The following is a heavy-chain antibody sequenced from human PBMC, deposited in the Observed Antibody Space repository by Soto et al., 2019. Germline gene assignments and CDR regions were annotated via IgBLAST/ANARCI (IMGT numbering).Heavy chain of an antibody. Sequence: SVTLSLPCTVAGSANNSYYCTWIRQHAGKGLEWIGRVYTSGSNKYNPFLRRRVTMSLDTSKNQFSLRPTSVTAADTAVYYCARGQRFSDWFDPWGQGTLVTVS. CDR3: ARGQRFSDWFDP. CDR2: VYTSGSN. V-gene: IGHV4-4*07. CDR1: GSANNSYY. J-gene: IGHJ5*02. D-gene: IGHD3-3*01.